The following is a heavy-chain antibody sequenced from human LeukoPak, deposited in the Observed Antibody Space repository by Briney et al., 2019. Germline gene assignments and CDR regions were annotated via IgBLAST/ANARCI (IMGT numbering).Heavy chain of an antibody. CDR1: GGSISSSNYY. V-gene: IGHV4-39*07. D-gene: IGHD3-10*01. CDR3: ARSSNYYGSGS. J-gene: IGHJ4*02. Sequence: SETLSLTCTVSGGSISSSNYYWGWIRQPPEKGLEWVANIYYSGASYYNPSLKSRVTISIDTSKNQFSLKLNSVTAADTAVYYCARSSNYYGSGSWGQGTLVTVSS. CDR2: IYYSGAS.